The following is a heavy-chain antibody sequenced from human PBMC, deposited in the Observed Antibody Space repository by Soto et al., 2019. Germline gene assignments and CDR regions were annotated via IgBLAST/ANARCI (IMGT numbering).Heavy chain of an antibody. CDR2: ISGSGGST. Sequence: GGSLRLSCAASGFTFSSYAMSWVRQAPGKGLEWVSVISGSGGSTYYADSVKGRFTISRDNSKNTLYLQMNSLRAEDTAVYYCAKHGDSSGYFLFDYWGQGTLVTVSS. D-gene: IGHD3-22*01. V-gene: IGHV3-23*01. CDR3: AKHGDSSGYFLFDY. CDR1: GFTFSSYA. J-gene: IGHJ4*02.